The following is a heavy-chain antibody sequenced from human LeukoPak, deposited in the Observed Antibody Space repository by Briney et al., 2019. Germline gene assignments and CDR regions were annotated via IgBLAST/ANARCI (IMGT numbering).Heavy chain of an antibody. V-gene: IGHV4-34*01. CDR2: INHSGST. J-gene: IGHJ3*02. D-gene: IGHD2-21*02. Sequence: SETLSPTCAVYGGSFSAYYWSWIRQPPGKGLEWIGEINHSGSTNYNPSLKSRVTISLDTSKNQFSLKLSSVTAADTAVYYCARGGYCGGDCYENDAFDTWGQGTMVTVSS. CDR1: GGSFSAYY. CDR3: ARGGYCGGDCYENDAFDT.